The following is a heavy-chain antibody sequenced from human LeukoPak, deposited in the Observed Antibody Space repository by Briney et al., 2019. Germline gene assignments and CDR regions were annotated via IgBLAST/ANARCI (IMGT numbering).Heavy chain of an antibody. V-gene: IGHV4-59*08. Sequence: SETLSLTCTVSGGSISTYYWSWIRQPPGKGLEWIGYIYYSGGTNYNPSLKSRVTISVDTSKNQFSLKLSSVTAADTAVYFCARTPNYYDSSSYSYYYYGVDVWGQGTTVTVSS. CDR1: GGSISTYY. CDR2: IYYSGGT. J-gene: IGHJ6*02. CDR3: ARTPNYYDSSSYSYYYYGVDV. D-gene: IGHD3-22*01.